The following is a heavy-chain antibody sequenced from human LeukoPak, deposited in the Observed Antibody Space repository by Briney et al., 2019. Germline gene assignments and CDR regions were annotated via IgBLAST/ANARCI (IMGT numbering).Heavy chain of an antibody. J-gene: IGHJ6*02. CDR1: GYSFTTYW. CDR2: IYPGDSDT. D-gene: IGHD2-8*01. Sequence: GESLKISCKGSGYSFTTYWIGWVRQMPGKGLEWMGIIYPGDSDTRYSPSFQGQVTISADKSINTAYLQWSSLKASDTAMYYCARQDCTNGVCYTGPYYYYAMDVWGQGTTVTASS. CDR3: ARQDCTNGVCYTGPYYYYAMDV. V-gene: IGHV5-51*01.